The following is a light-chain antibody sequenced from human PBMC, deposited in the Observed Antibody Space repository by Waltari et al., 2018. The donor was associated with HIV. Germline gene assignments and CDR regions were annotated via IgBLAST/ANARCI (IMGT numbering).Light chain of an antibody. V-gene: IGLV1-44*01. J-gene: IGLJ2*01. CDR3: ASWDGGLNVV. CDR1: TSNVGSNT. Sequence: QSVLTQPPSVSGTPGQRVTISCSGSTSNVGSNTVKWYQQLPGTAPKISIYTNERRPSGVPDRCSGSKAGTSASLAISGLQYEDEADYYCASWDGGLNVVFGGGTKLTVL. CDR2: TNE.